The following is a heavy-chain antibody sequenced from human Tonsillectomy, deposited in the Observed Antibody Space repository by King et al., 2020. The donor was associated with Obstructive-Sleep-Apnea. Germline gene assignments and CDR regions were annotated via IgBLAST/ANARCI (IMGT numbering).Heavy chain of an antibody. J-gene: IGHJ4*02. Sequence: VQLQESGPGLVKPSQTLSLTCTVSGGSINSGDYYWTWIRQPPRNGLEWIGFIYHRGRPYFHPSPRSRVTVSIDTSRNQFSLNFNSVTAADTAVYFCARWRGGSGNIDYWGQGILVTVSS. CDR2: IYHRGRP. V-gene: IGHV4-30-4*01. CDR3: ARWRGGSGNIDY. CDR1: GGSINSGDYY. D-gene: IGHD3-10*01.